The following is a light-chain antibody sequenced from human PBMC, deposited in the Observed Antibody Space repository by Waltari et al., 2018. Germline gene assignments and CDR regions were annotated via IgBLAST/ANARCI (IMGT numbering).Light chain of an antibody. V-gene: IGKV1-33*01. Sequence: DIQMTQSPSSLSASVGDRVTITCQASQDMSNYLNWYQQKPGKAPKLLIYDASNLETGVPARFSGSGSGTDFTFAINSLQPEDIATYYCQQYDNLPVTFGQGTRLEIK. CDR2: DAS. CDR1: QDMSNY. CDR3: QQYDNLPVT. J-gene: IGKJ5*01.